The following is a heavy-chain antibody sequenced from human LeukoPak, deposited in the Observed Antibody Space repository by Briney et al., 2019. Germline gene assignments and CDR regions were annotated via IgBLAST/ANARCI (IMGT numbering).Heavy chain of an antibody. D-gene: IGHD6-19*01. J-gene: IGHJ4*02. CDR1: GYTFTSYY. V-gene: IGHV1-46*01. Sequence: GASVKVSCRASGYTFTSYYMHWVRQAPGQGLEWMGIINPSGGSTSYAQKFQGRVTMTRDMSTSTVYMELSSLRSEDTAVYYCARPGAVAGTPSGDYFDYWGQGTLVTVSS. CDR3: ARPGAVAGTPSGDYFDY. CDR2: INPSGGST.